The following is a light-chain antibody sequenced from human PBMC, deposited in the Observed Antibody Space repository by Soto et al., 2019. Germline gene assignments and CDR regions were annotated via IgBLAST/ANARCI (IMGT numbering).Light chain of an antibody. J-gene: IGLJ1*01. V-gene: IGLV2-8*01. Sequence: QSVLTQPPSASGSPGQSVTISCTGTSSDVGGYDYVSWYQQHPGKAPKLMIYEVTKRPSGVPDRFSGSKSGNTASLTVSGLQAEDEADYYRSSYAGSNNFVFGTGTE. CDR3: SSYAGSNNFV. CDR2: EVT. CDR1: SSDVGGYDY.